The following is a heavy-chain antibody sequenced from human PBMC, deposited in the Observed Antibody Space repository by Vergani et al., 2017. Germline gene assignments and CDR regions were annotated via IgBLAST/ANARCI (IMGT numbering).Heavy chain of an antibody. V-gene: IGHV1-2*02. Sequence: QVQLVQSGAEVEKPGASVKVSCKASGYTFTDYFMHWVRQAPGQGLGWRGWINPNSGGTNYAQKFQGRVTMTRATSISTAYMELSNLRSDDTAVYYCARVGTSSTRDYFDYWGQGTLVTVSS. J-gene: IGHJ4*02. CDR3: ARVGTSSTRDYFDY. CDR1: GYTFTDYF. D-gene: IGHD2-2*01. CDR2: INPNSGGT.